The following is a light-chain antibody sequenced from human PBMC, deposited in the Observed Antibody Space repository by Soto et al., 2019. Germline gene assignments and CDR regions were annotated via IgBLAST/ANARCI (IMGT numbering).Light chain of an antibody. CDR2: RAS. V-gene: IGKV1-5*03. Sequence: DIQMTQSPSTLSASVGDRVTITCRASQNINNWLAWYQQKPGKAPKLLIYRASSLENGVPSRFSGRGSGTDFIFTITSLQPDEFATYYCQQYSSDSTFGQGTKVEIK. CDR1: QNINNW. J-gene: IGKJ1*01. CDR3: QQYSSDST.